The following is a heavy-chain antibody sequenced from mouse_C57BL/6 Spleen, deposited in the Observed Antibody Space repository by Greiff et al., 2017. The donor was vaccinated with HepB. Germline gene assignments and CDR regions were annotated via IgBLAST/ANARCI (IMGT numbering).Heavy chain of an antibody. CDR1: GYTFTSYW. D-gene: IGHD3-2*02. CDR2: IYPGSGST. V-gene: IGHV1-55*01. J-gene: IGHJ3*01. Sequence: VQLQQSGAELVKPGASVKMSCKASGYTFTSYWITWVKQRPGQGLEWIGDIYPGSGSTNYNEKFKSKATLTVDTSSSTAYMQLSSLTSEDSAVYYCARSGTAQATAYWGQGTLVTVSA. CDR3: ARSGTAQATAY.